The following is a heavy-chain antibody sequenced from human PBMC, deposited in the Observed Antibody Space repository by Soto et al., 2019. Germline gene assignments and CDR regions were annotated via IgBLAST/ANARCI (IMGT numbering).Heavy chain of an antibody. CDR3: ARITMVRGVMAPPFQGWFDP. V-gene: IGHV4-31*03. D-gene: IGHD3-10*01. Sequence: PSVTLSLTCTLSGGSISSGGYYWRCSRKHPGKGLEWIGYIYYSGSTYYNPSLKSRVTISVDTSKNQFSLKLSFVTAADTAVYYCARITMVRGVMAPPFQGWFDPWGQGTLVTVSS. CDR1: GGSISSGGYY. CDR2: IYYSGST. J-gene: IGHJ5*02.